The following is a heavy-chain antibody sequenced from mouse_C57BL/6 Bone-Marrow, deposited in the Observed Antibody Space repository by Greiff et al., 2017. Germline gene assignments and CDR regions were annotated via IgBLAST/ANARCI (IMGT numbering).Heavy chain of an antibody. CDR2: ISSGSSTI. CDR1: GFTFSDYG. CDR3: ARLTGHYFDY. D-gene: IGHD4-1*01. Sequence: DVMLVESGGGLVKPGGSLKLSCAASGFTFSDYGMHWVRQAPEKGLEWVAYISSGSSTIYYADTVKGRFTITRDTAKNTLFLQMTSLRSEDTAMYYCARLTGHYFDYWGQGTTLTVSS. J-gene: IGHJ2*01. V-gene: IGHV5-17*01.